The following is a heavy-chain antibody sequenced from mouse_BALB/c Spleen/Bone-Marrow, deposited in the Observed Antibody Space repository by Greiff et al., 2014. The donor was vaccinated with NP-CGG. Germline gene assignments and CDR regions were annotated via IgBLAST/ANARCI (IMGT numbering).Heavy chain of an antibody. CDR2: IAPGSGST. V-gene: IGHV1S41*01. D-gene: IGHD2-2*01. CDR1: GYTSTNYW. J-gene: IGHJ1*01. Sequence: DLVKPGASVKLSCKASGYTSTNYWINWIKQRPGQGLEWIGRIAPGSGSTYYSEMFKGKTTLTVDTSSSTAYIQLSSLSSEDSDVYFCARERYGYDGWYFDVWGAGTTVTVSS. CDR3: ARERYGYDGWYFDV.